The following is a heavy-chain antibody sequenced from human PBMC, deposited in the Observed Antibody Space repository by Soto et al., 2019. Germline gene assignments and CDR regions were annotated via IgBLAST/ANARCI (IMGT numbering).Heavy chain of an antibody. CDR3: ANLKLPGWIDA. V-gene: IGHV4-61*01. Sequence: QVRLQESGPGLVKPSETLSLTCSVSGGSVTRANAYWIWLRQAPGKGLGWIGYLYNSRGTNHKPSLASRVSLSLDTSTIQFSVNLTSVTTAVSAIYYCANLKLPGWIDAGGHGTLVAVS. CDR1: GGSVTRANAY. CDR2: LYNSRGT. J-gene: IGHJ5*01. D-gene: IGHD6-6*01.